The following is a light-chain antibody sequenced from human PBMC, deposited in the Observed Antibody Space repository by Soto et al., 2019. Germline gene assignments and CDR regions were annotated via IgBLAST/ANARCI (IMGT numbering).Light chain of an antibody. V-gene: IGLV2-23*03. Sequence: QSVLTQPASVSGSPGQSITIPCTGPSSDVGTYKHVSWYQQEPGKAPKLMIYEGNQRPTGVSDRFSGSRSGNTASLTISGLQAEDEADYYCCSHAGRSPFYVLGSGTKVTVL. CDR3: CSHAGRSPFYV. J-gene: IGLJ1*01. CDR1: SSDVGTYKH. CDR2: EGN.